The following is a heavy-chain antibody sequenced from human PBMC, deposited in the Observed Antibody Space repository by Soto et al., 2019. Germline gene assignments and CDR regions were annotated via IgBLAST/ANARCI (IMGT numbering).Heavy chain of an antibody. D-gene: IGHD5-18*01. J-gene: IGHJ6*02. Sequence: SETLSLTCTVSGGSISSYYWSWIRQPPGKGLEWIGYIYYSGSTNYNPSLKSRVTISVDTSKNQFSLKLSSVTAADTAVYYCGRRIQHYYGMDVWGQGTTVTVSS. CDR3: GRRIQHYYGMDV. CDR2: IYYSGST. V-gene: IGHV4-59*01. CDR1: GGSISSYY.